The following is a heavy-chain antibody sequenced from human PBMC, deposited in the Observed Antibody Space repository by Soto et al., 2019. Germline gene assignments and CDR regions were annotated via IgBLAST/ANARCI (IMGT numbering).Heavy chain of an antibody. CDR2: ISGSGGST. D-gene: IGHD3-22*01. Sequence: HPGGSLRLSCAASGFTFSSYAMSWVRQAPGKGLEWVSAISGSGGSTYYADSVKGRFTISRDNSKNTLYLQMNSLRAEDTAVYYCAKTDSRQDYYDSSGYYSDYWGQGTLVTVSS. V-gene: IGHV3-23*01. J-gene: IGHJ4*02. CDR3: AKTDSRQDYYDSSGYYSDY. CDR1: GFTFSSYA.